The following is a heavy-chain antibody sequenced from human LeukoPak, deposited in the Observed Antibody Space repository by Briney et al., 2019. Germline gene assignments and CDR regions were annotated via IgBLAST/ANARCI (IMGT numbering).Heavy chain of an antibody. CDR2: INNSGST. CDR3: ARGMYYYDSSGYYYAKLGFDY. J-gene: IGHJ4*02. V-gene: IGHV4-34*01. CDR1: GGSFSGYY. D-gene: IGHD3-22*01. Sequence: SETLSLTCAVYGGSFSGYYWSWIRQPPGKGLEWIGEINNSGSTNYNPSLKSRVTISVDTSKNQFSLKLSSVTAADTAVYYCARGMYYYDSSGYYYAKLGFDYWGQGTLVTVSS.